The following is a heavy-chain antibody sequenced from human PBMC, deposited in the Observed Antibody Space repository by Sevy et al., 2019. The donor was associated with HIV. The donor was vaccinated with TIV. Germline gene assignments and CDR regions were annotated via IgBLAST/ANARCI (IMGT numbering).Heavy chain of an antibody. CDR1: GFTFSSYS. J-gene: IGHJ4*02. V-gene: IGHV3-48*01. CDR2: ISSSSSTI. CDR3: ARLSGYSSSWSYFDY. D-gene: IGHD6-13*01. Sequence: GGSLRLSCAASGFTFSSYSMNWVRQAPGKGLEWVSYISSSSSTIYYADAVKGRFTISRDNAKSSLYLQMNSLRAEDKAVYYCARLSGYSSSWSYFDYWGQGTLVTVSS.